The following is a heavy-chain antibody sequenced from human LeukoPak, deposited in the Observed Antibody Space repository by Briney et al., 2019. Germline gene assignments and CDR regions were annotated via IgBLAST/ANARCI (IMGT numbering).Heavy chain of an antibody. D-gene: IGHD1-14*01. Sequence: PGGSLRLSCAASGFTFKNAWMSWVRQAPGKGLEWLGRIKSNTDGGTIDYAAPVKGRFTISRDDSEKMLFLQMNSLITEDTAVYHCTTDLRWYNIWYAGYWGQGTLVTVFS. CDR1: GFTFKNAW. V-gene: IGHV3-15*01. CDR3: TTDLRWYNIWYAGY. J-gene: IGHJ4*02. CDR2: IKSNTDGGTI.